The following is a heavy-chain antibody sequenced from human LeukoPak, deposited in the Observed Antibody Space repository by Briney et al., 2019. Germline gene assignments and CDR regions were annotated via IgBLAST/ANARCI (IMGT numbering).Heavy chain of an antibody. D-gene: IGHD3-22*01. Sequence: GGSLRLSCAVSGITLSNYGMTWVRQAPGKGLEWVAGISDTGGRTNYADSVKGRFTISRDNPKNTLYLQMNSPRAEDTAVYFCAKRGVVIRVILVGFHKEAYYFDSWGQGALSPSPQ. J-gene: IGHJ4*02. CDR3: AKRGVVIRVILVGFHKEAYYFDS. CDR1: GITLSNYG. CDR2: ISDTGGRT. V-gene: IGHV3-23*01.